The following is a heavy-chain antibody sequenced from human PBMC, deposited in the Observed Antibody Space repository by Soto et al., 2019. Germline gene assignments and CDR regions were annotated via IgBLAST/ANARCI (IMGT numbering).Heavy chain of an antibody. D-gene: IGHD6-19*01. CDR3: ASSGWYRGY. CDR1: GGSFSGYY. V-gene: IGHV4-34*01. J-gene: IGHJ4*02. Sequence: SETLSLTCAVYGGSFSGYYWSWIRQSPGKGLEWIGEINHSGSTSYNPSLKIRVTISVDTSKNQFSLKLSSVTAADTAVYYCASSGWYRGYWGQGTLVTVSS. CDR2: INHSGST.